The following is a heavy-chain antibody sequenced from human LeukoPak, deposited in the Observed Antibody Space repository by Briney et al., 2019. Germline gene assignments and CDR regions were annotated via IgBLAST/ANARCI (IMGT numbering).Heavy chain of an antibody. CDR3: AKSLRRDFWSQKINYYYYYYMDV. D-gene: IGHD3-3*01. Sequence: GGSLRLSCAASGFTFDDYAMHWVRQAPGKGLEWVSGISWKSGSIGYADSVKGRFTISRDNAKNSLYLQMNSLRAEDTALYYCAKSLRRDFWSQKINYYYYYYMDVWGKGTTVTVSS. J-gene: IGHJ6*03. V-gene: IGHV3-9*01. CDR1: GFTFDDYA. CDR2: ISWKSGSI.